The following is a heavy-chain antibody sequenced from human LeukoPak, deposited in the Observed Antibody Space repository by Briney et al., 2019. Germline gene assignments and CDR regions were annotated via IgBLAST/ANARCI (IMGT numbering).Heavy chain of an antibody. CDR2: INPNSGGA. Sequence: ASVKVSCKASGYTFTGYYMHWVRQAPGQGLEWMGWINPNSGGANYAQKFQGRVTMTRDTSISTAYMELSRLRSDDTAVYYCAREWGYYGSGSYYGNNYYYMDVWGKGTTVTISS. D-gene: IGHD3-10*01. CDR3: AREWGYYGSGSYYGNNYYYMDV. V-gene: IGHV1-2*02. CDR1: GYTFTGYY. J-gene: IGHJ6*03.